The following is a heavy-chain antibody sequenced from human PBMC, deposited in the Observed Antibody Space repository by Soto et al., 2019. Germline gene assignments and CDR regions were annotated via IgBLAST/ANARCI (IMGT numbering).Heavy chain of an antibody. CDR2: INPNSGGT. J-gene: IGHJ6*04. CDR3: ARDIGYSCAYYYYGMDV. D-gene: IGHD5-18*01. V-gene: IGHV1-2*04. Sequence: ASVKVSCKASGYAFTGYYMHWVRQAPGQGLEWMGWINPNSGGTNYAQKFPGWLTITRDTSISTAYREMSRLRSDDTAVYYCARDIGYSCAYYYYGMDVWGEATAVTVSS. CDR1: GYAFTGYY.